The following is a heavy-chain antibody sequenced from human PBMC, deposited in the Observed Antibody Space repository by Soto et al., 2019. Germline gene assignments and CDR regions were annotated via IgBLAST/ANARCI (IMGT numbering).Heavy chain of an antibody. CDR3: VTDPGRPPLNRFDS. CDR2: TYHTGVT. Sequence: PSETLSLTCSVSGGSLRQYGHFWTWIRQRPGSGLEWIGYTYHTGVTYYSPSLQSRISISVDTSKNQFSLTLNSVTAADTAVYYCVTDPGRPPLNRFDSWGHGTMVTVSS. V-gene: IGHV4-31*03. J-gene: IGHJ5*01. CDR1: GGSLRQYGHF.